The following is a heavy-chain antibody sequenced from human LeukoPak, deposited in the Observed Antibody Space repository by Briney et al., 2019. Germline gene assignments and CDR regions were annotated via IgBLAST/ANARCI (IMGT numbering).Heavy chain of an antibody. V-gene: IGHV1-69*13. CDR3: ARDARAYCGGDCYFTP. J-gene: IGHJ5*02. CDR1: GGTFSSYA. D-gene: IGHD2-21*02. Sequence: APVKVSCKASGGTFSSYAISWVRQAPGQGLEWMGGIIPIFGTANYAQKFQGRVTITADESTSTAYMELSSLRSEDTAVYYCARDARAYCGGDCYFTPWGQGTLVTVSS. CDR2: IIPIFGTA.